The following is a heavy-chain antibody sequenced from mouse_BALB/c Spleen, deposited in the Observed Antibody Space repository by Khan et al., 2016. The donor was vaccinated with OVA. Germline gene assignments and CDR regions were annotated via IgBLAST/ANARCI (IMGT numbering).Heavy chain of an antibody. J-gene: IGHJ4*01. CDR3: AIYYGNYYAMDY. D-gene: IGHD2-1*01. Sequence: EVQLVETGPSLVKPSQTLSLTCSVTGDSITSGYWNWIRKFPGNKLEYMGYISYSGSTYYNPSLKSRISITRDTSKNQYYLQLNSVTTEDTATYYCAIYYGNYYAMDYWGQGTSVTVSS. CDR1: GDSITSGY. CDR2: ISYSGST. V-gene: IGHV3-8*02.